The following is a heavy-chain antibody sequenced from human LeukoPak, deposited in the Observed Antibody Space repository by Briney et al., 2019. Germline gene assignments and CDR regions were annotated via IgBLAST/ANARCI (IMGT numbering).Heavy chain of an antibody. D-gene: IGHD2-2*01. CDR1: GFTFSSYD. Sequence: GGSLRRSCAASGFTFSSYDMSWVRQAPGKGLEWVSHISGGGGNTYYADSVKGRFTISRDNSKNTLYLQMNSLRAEDTAVYYCAKYERATSDAFDVWGQGTMVAVSS. V-gene: IGHV3-23*01. J-gene: IGHJ3*01. CDR2: ISGGGGNT. CDR3: AKYERATSDAFDV.